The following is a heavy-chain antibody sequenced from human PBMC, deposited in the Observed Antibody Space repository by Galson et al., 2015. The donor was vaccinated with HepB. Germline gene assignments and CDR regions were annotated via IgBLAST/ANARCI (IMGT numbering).Heavy chain of an antibody. CDR3: ARDGRFLEWLLWDTFYGMDV. CDR2: IKQDGSEK. V-gene: IGHV3-7*03. Sequence: SLRLSCAASGFTFSSYWMSWVRQAPGKGLEWVANIKQDGSEKYYVDSVKGRFTISRDNARNSLYLQMNSLRAEDTAVYYCARDGRFLEWLLWDTFYGMDVWGQGTTVTVSS. CDR1: GFTFSSYW. D-gene: IGHD3-3*01. J-gene: IGHJ6*02.